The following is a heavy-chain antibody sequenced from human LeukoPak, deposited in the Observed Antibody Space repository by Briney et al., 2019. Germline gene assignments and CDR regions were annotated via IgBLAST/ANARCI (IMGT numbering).Heavy chain of an antibody. J-gene: IGHJ4*02. D-gene: IGHD2-2*01. Sequence: PSETLSLTCTVSGGSISSGGYYWSWIRQHPGKGLEWIGYIYYSRSTYYNPSLKSRVTISVDRSKNQFSLRLSSVTAADTAVYYCARGARDCTSTSCSFFDYWGQGTLVTVSS. CDR2: IYYSRST. V-gene: IGHV4-31*03. CDR1: GGSISSGGYY. CDR3: ARGARDCTSTSCSFFDY.